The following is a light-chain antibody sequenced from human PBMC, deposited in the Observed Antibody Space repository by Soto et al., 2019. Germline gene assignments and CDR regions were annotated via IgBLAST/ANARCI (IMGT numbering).Light chain of an antibody. CDR1: SSDVGGYNY. CDR2: EVN. V-gene: IGLV2-8*01. J-gene: IGLJ2*01. CDR3: SSYAGSNTVV. Sequence: QSVLTQPPSASGSPGQSVTISCTGTSSDVGGYNYVSWYQQHPGKAPKLMIYEVNKRPSGVPDRFSGSKSGNTASLTVSGLQAEDEADYYCSSYAGSNTVVFGGGTTVTVL.